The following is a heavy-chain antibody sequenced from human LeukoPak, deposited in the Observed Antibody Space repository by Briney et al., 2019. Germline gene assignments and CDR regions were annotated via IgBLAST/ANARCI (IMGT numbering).Heavy chain of an antibody. CDR1: GYTFTTYW. Sequence: GESLQISCETSGYTFTTYWIGWVRQRPGTGREWVGAIYPDDSDTRYSPSFQGQVAISADRSISTAYLQWSSLKASDTAMYYCARGGLSWFDPWGQGTLVTVSS. V-gene: IGHV5-51*01. CDR3: ARGGLSWFDP. CDR2: IYPDDSDT. J-gene: IGHJ5*02.